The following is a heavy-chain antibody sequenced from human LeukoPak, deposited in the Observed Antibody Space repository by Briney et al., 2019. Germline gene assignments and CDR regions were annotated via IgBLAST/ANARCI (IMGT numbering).Heavy chain of an antibody. D-gene: IGHD6-19*01. CDR3: ARGPSSGWEYFQN. V-gene: IGHV3-30*02. J-gene: IGHJ1*01. CDR2: IRYDGSNK. Sequence: GGSLRLSCAASGFTFSIYGMHWVRQAPGKGLEWVAFIRYDGSNKYYADSVKGRFTISRDNSKNTLYLQMNSLRAEDTAVYYCARGPSSGWEYFQNWGQGTLVTVSS. CDR1: GFTFSIYG.